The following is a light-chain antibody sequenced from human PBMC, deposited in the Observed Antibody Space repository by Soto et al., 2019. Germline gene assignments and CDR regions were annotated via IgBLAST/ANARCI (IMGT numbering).Light chain of an antibody. CDR1: SSDVGRYNL. CDR3: CSYADGNTVV. V-gene: IGLV2-23*01. Sequence: QSALTQPASVSGSPGQSITISCTGTSSDVGRYNLVSWYQHHPGKAPKLMSYGDNKRPSGISNRFSGSRSGNTASLTISGLEAEDEAAYHCCSYADGNTVVFGGGAKLTVL. CDR2: GDN. J-gene: IGLJ2*01.